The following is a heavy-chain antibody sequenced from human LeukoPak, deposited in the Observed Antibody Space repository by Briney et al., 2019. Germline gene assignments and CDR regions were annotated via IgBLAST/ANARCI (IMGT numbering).Heavy chain of an antibody. Sequence: PSETLSLTCAVYGGSFSSYYWSWIRQPPGKGLEWIGEINHSGSTNYNPSLKSRVTISVDTSKNQFSLKLSSVTAADTAVYYCARGSALRYFDWLWDYWGQGTLVTVSS. V-gene: IGHV4-34*01. CDR1: GGSFSSYY. CDR3: ARGSALRYFDWLWDY. J-gene: IGHJ4*02. CDR2: INHSGST. D-gene: IGHD3-9*01.